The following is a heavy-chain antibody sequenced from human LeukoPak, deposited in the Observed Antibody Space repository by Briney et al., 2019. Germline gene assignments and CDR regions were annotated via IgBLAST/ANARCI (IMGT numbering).Heavy chain of an antibody. CDR2: ISCISSYI. Sequence: GGSLRLSCGASGLPFSSYSMNWVRGAPGEGLEWVSSISCISSYIYYADSVKGRFTISRDNAKNSLYLQMNSLRAEDTAVYYRARETPRRGETRDGYRWGQGTLVTVSS. D-gene: IGHD5-24*01. J-gene: IGHJ4*02. V-gene: IGHV3-21*06. CDR1: GLPFSSYS. CDR3: ARETPRRGETRDGYR.